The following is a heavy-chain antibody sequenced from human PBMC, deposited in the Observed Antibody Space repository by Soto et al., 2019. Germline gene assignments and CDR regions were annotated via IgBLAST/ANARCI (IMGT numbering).Heavy chain of an antibody. CDR3: AREGNDYGDYVPTNWFDP. Sequence: SVKVSCKASGGTFSSYTISWVRQAPGQGLEWMGRIIPILGIANYAQKFQGRVTITADKSTSTAYMELSSLRSEDTAVYYCAREGNDYGDYVPTNWFDPWGQGTLVTVSS. V-gene: IGHV1-69*04. D-gene: IGHD4-17*01. J-gene: IGHJ5*02. CDR1: GGTFSSYT. CDR2: IIPILGIA.